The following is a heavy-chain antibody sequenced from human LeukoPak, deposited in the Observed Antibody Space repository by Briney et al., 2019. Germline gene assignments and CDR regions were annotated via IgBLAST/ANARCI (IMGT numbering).Heavy chain of an antibody. CDR1: GGSFSGYY. J-gene: IGHJ6*03. CDR2: INHSGST. D-gene: IGHD1-1*01. V-gene: IGHV4-34*01. CDR3: ARHKRGGYYYYYMDV. Sequence: SETLSLTCAVYGGSFSGYYWSWIRQPPGKGLEWIGEINHSGSTNYNPSLRSRVTISVDTSKNQFSLKLSSVTAADTAVYYCARHKRGGYYYYYMDVWGKGTTVTVSS.